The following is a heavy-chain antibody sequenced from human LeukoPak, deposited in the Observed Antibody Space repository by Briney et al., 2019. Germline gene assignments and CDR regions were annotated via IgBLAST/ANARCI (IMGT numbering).Heavy chain of an antibody. Sequence: GGSLRLSCEGSGFSFSGAWMSWVRQAPGKGLEWVSAISGSGGSTYYADSVKGRFTISRDNSKNTLYLQMNSLRAEDTAVYYCAILGQGHYYYDSSGYAFAEYFQHWGQGTLVTVSS. CDR1: GFSFSGAW. D-gene: IGHD3-22*01. J-gene: IGHJ1*01. V-gene: IGHV3-23*01. CDR3: AILGQGHYYYDSSGYAFAEYFQH. CDR2: ISGSGGST.